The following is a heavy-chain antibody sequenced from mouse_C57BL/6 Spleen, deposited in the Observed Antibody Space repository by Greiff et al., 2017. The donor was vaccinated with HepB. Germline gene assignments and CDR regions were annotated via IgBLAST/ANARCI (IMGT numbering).Heavy chain of an antibody. CDR1: GFSLTSYA. CDR2: IWTGGGT. J-gene: IGHJ1*03. CDR3: ARKDYDYGYWYFDV. V-gene: IGHV2-9-1*01. Sequence: VKVVESGPGLVAPSQSLSITCTVSGFSLTSYAISWVRQPPGKGLEWLGVIWTGGGTNYNSALKSRLSISKDNSKSQVFLKMNSLQTDDTARYYCARKDYDYGYWYFDVWGTGTTVTVSS. D-gene: IGHD2-4*01.